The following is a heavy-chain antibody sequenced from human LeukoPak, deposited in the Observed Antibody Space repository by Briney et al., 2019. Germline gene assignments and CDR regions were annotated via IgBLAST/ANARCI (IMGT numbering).Heavy chain of an antibody. CDR3: ARHDSTQYYFDY. CDR1: GGSNSSYY. Sequence: SETLSLTCTVSGGSNSSYYWSWIRQPAGKGLEWIGRIYTSGSTNYNPSLESRVTMSVDTSKNQFSLKLSSVTAADTAVYYCARHDSTQYYFDYWGQGTLVTVSS. D-gene: IGHD3-22*01. J-gene: IGHJ4*02. CDR2: IYTSGST. V-gene: IGHV4-4*07.